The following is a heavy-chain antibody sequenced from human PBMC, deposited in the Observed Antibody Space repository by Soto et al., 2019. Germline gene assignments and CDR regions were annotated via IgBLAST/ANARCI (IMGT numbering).Heavy chain of an antibody. J-gene: IGHJ5*02. Sequence: KASETLSLTCTVSGGSVSSGSYYWSWIRQPPGKGLEWIGYIYYSGSTNYNPSLKSRVTISVDTSKNQFSLKLSSVTAADTAVYYCARLIAAAGQDWFDPWGQGTLVTVSS. CDR2: IYYSGST. D-gene: IGHD6-13*01. CDR1: GGSVSSGSYY. V-gene: IGHV4-61*01. CDR3: ARLIAAAGQDWFDP.